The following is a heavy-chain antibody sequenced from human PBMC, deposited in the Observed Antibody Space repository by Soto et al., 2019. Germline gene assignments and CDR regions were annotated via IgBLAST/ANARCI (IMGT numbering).Heavy chain of an antibody. CDR3: ARLASSGYYYMDV. J-gene: IGHJ6*03. Sequence: PSETLSLTCAVYGGSFSGYYWSWIRQPPGKGLEWIGEINHSGSTNYNPSLKSRVTISVDTSKNQFSLKLSSVTAADTAVYYCARLASSGYYYMDVWGKGTTVTVSS. V-gene: IGHV4-34*01. CDR2: INHSGST. D-gene: IGHD2-2*01. CDR1: GGSFSGYY.